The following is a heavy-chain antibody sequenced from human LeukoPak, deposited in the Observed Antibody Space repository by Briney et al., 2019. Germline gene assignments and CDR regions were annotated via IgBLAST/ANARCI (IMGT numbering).Heavy chain of an antibody. CDR2: IHYSGST. D-gene: IGHD3-3*01. Sequence: PSETLSLTCTVSGGSISSSYWSWIRQPAGKGLEWIGYIHYSGSTTYNPSLKTRATISVDMSKNQFSLKLSSVTAADTAVYYCARSSGKWSGDYYYHYMDVWGRGTTVTISS. J-gene: IGHJ6*03. V-gene: IGHV4-59*01. CDR3: ARSSGKWSGDYYYHYMDV. CDR1: GGSISSSY.